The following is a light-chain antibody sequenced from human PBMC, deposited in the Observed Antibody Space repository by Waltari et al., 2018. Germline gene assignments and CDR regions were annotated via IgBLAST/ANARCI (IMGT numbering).Light chain of an antibody. CDR3: QHYLRLPVT. CDR2: GAS. CDR1: LSVGRA. V-gene: IGKV3-20*01. J-gene: IGKJ1*01. Sequence: EIVLTQSPGTLSLSLGERATLSCRASLSVGRALTWYQQKPGQAPRLLIYGASTRAPGIPDRFSGSGSGTDFSLTISRLEPDDFAVYFCQHYLRLPVTFGQGTTVEI.